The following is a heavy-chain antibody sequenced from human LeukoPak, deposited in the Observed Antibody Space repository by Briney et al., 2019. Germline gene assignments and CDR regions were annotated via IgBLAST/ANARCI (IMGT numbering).Heavy chain of an antibody. J-gene: IGHJ4*02. CDR1: GFTVSSNY. V-gene: IGHV3-53*01. Sequence: PGGSLRLSCAASGFTVSSNYMSWVRQAPGQGLEWVSGIYSGGSTYYADSVKGRFTISRDNSKNTLYLKMNSLRAEDTAVYYCARDWSGYYDYWGQGTLVTVSS. CDR3: ARDWSGYYDY. D-gene: IGHD3-3*01. CDR2: IYSGGST.